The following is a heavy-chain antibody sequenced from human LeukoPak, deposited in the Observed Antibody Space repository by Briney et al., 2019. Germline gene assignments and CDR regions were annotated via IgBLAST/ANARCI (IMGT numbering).Heavy chain of an antibody. CDR3: SGSYGGSDY. D-gene: IGHD1-26*01. CDR1: GFTFSSYA. Sequence: PGRSLRLSCAASGFTFSSYAMHWVRQAPGKGLEWVAVISYDGSNKYYADSMKGRFTISRDNSKNTLYLQMNSLRAEDTAVYYCSGSYGGSDYWGQGTLVTVSS. CDR2: ISYDGSNK. V-gene: IGHV3-30*04. J-gene: IGHJ4*02.